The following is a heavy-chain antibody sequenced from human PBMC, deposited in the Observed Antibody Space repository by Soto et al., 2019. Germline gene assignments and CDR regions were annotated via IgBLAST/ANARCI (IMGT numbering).Heavy chain of an antibody. CDR3: ARGRYGDY. J-gene: IGHJ4*02. Sequence: QVHLVQSGAEVKKPGAPVKVSCKGSGYGFTTYGITWVRQAPGQGLEWMAWISAHNGNTNYAQKVQGRVTVTRDTSTSTAYMALRSLRYDDTAVYYCARGRYGDYWGQGALVTVSS. CDR1: GYGFTTYG. D-gene: IGHD1-1*01. V-gene: IGHV1-18*01. CDR2: ISAHNGNT.